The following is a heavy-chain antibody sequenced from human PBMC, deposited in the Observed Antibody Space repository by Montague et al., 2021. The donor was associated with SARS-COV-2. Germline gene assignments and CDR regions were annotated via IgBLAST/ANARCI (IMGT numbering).Heavy chain of an antibody. D-gene: IGHD5-18*01. CDR1: GGSISSYY. V-gene: IGHV4-59*01. Sequence: SETLSLTCTVSGGSISSYYWRWIRQPPGKGLEWIGYIYYSGSTNYNPSLKSRVTISLDTSKNQFSLKLNSVTAADTAVYYCARGSYGPDALDIWGQGTMVTVSS. J-gene: IGHJ3*02. CDR3: ARGSYGPDALDI. CDR2: IYYSGST.